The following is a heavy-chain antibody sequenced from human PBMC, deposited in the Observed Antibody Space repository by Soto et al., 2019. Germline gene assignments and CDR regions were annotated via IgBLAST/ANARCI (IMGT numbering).Heavy chain of an antibody. CDR2: ISWNSGSI. D-gene: IGHD6-13*01. CDR3: AKDMATGRGSSWYSGPNWFDP. CDR1: GFTFDDYA. V-gene: IGHV3-9*01. J-gene: IGHJ5*02. Sequence: SLRLSCAASGFTFDDYAMHWVRQAPGKGLEWVSGISWNSGSIGYADSVKGRFTISRDNAKNSLYLQMDSLRAEDTALYYCAKDMATGRGSSWYSGPNWFDPWGQGTLVTVSS.